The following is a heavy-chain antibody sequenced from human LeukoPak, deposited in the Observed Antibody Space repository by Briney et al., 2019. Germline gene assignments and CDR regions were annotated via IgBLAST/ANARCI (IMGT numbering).Heavy chain of an antibody. V-gene: IGHV3-7*01. CDR2: INKDGSEQ. CDR3: TRGGATSSWYWFF. J-gene: IGHJ4*02. Sequence: HPGGSLRPSCAASGFTFSSHWMTWVRQAPGKGPEWVASINKDGSEQYYVDSVKGRFTISRDNAKNSLSLQVSSLRAEDTAVYYCTRGGATSSWYWFFWGQGTLVTVSS. D-gene: IGHD6-13*01. CDR1: GFTFSSHW.